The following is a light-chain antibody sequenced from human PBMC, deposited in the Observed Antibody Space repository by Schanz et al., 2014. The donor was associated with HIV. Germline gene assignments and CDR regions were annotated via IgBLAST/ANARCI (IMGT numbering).Light chain of an antibody. Sequence: QSALTQPPSASGSPGQSVTISCTGTSSDVGVYNYVSWYQQHPGKAPKLMIYDVNNRPSGISDRFSASKSGNTASLTISGLQAEDEADYYCCSFTSSNTLLFGGGTKLTVL. CDR2: DVN. CDR1: SSDVGVYNY. J-gene: IGLJ2*01. CDR3: CSFTSSNTLL. V-gene: IGLV2-14*03.